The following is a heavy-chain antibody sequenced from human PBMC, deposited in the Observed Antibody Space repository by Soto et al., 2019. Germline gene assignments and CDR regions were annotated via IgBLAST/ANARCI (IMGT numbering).Heavy chain of an antibody. CDR1: GFTFRNSA. V-gene: IGHV3-23*01. CDR2: IGADGVTT. CDR3: VFPSSGKYFFDY. Sequence: DVQLLESGAGLVQPGGSLRLSCAASGFTFRNSAMNWVRQAPGKGLELVSAIGADGVTTSYVDSAKGRFTVSRDSSKNTLYLQMNSLRAEDTAVYYCVFPSSGKYFFDYWGQGALVTVSS. D-gene: IGHD3-22*01. J-gene: IGHJ4*02.